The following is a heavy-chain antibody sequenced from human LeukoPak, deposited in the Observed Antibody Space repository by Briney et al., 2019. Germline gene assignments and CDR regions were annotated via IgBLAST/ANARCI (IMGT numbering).Heavy chain of an antibody. CDR2: TYYRSKWYN. CDR3: VMVRWVVVVAARPVYMDV. Sequence: SQTLSLACAISGDSVSSNSAAWNWIRQSPSRGLEWLGRTYYRSKWYNDYAVSVKSRITINPDTSKNQFSLQLNSVTPEDTAVYYCVMVRWVVVVAARPVYMDVWGEGTTVTISS. V-gene: IGHV6-1*01. D-gene: IGHD2-15*01. CDR1: GDSVSSNSAA. J-gene: IGHJ6*03.